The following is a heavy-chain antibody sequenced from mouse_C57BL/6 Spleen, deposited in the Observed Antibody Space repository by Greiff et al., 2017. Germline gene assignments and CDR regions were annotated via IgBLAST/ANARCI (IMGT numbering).Heavy chain of an antibody. Sequence: VQLQQSGPELVKPGASVKISCKASGYAFSSSWMNWVKQRPGKGLEWIGRIYPGDGDTNYNGKFKGKATLTADKSSSTAYMQLSSLTSEDSAVYFCARMDIYYGYGCEFVFWGTGTTVTVSA. J-gene: IGHJ1*03. CDR1: GYAFSSSW. V-gene: IGHV1-82*01. D-gene: IGHD2-2*01. CDR2: IYPGDGDT. CDR3: ARMDIYYGYGCEFVF.